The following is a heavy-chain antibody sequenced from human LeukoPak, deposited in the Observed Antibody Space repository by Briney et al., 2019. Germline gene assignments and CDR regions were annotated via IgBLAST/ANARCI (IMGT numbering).Heavy chain of an antibody. CDR1: GGTFSSYA. CDR3: ARRYCSGGSCYFDY. Sequence: SVKVSCKASGGTFSSYAISWVRRAPGQGLEWMGGIIPIFGTANYAQKFQGRVTITADESTSTAYMELSSLRSEDTVVYYCARRYCSGGSCYFDYWGQGTLVTVSS. CDR2: IIPIFGTA. D-gene: IGHD2-15*01. V-gene: IGHV1-69*13. J-gene: IGHJ4*02.